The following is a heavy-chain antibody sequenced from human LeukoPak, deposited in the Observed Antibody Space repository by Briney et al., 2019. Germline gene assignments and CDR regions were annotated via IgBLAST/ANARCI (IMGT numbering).Heavy chain of an antibody. CDR2: INAGNGNT. Sequence: ASVKVSCKASGYTFTSYAMHWVRQAPGQRLEWMGWINAGNGNTKYSQEFQGRVTITRDTSASTAYMELSSLRSEDMAVYYCAREGDSSSVGWFDPWGQGTLVTVSS. V-gene: IGHV1-3*03. J-gene: IGHJ5*02. CDR1: GYTFTSYA. CDR3: AREGDSSSVGWFDP. D-gene: IGHD6-13*01.